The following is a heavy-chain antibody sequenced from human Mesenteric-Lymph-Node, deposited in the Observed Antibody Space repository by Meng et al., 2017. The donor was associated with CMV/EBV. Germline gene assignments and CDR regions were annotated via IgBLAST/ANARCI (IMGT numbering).Heavy chain of an antibody. J-gene: IGHJ4*02. V-gene: IGHV3-30*02. CDR2: IRYDGNDK. CDR1: GFSFSSYA. D-gene: IGHD1-1*01. Sequence: GESLKISCAASGFSFSSYAMHWVRQAPSKGLEWVAFIRYDGNDKYYVDSVKGRFTISRDNSKNTLYLQMNSLRPEDTAVYYCAKGDTTHPPGDYWGQGTLVTVSS. CDR3: AKGDTTHPPGDY.